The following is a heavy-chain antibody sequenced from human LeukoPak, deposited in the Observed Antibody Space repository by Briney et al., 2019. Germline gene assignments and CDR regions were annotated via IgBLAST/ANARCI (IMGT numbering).Heavy chain of an antibody. CDR1: GFTFSSYA. D-gene: IGHD2-15*01. V-gene: IGHV3-23*01. J-gene: IGHJ4*02. CDR2: INGSGGST. Sequence: GGSLRLSCAASGFTFSSYAMSWVRQAPGKGLEWVSAINGSGGSTYYADSVKGRFTISRDNSKNTLYLQMNSLRAEDTAVYYCAKALGYCSGGSCYSFDYWGQGTLVTVSS. CDR3: AKALGYCSGGSCYSFDY.